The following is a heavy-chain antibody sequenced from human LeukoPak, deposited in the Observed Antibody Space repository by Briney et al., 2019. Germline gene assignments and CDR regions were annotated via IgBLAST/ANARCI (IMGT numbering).Heavy chain of an antibody. CDR2: IYPGDSDT. Sequence: GESLKISCKGSGYSFTSYWIGWVRQRPGKGLEWMGIIYPGDSDTRYSPSFQGQVTISADKSISTAYLQWSSLKASDTAMYYCALDYYGSGSFEAPCFDYWGQGTLVTVSS. J-gene: IGHJ4*02. V-gene: IGHV5-51*01. D-gene: IGHD3-10*01. CDR3: ALDYYGSGSFEAPCFDY. CDR1: GYSFTSYW.